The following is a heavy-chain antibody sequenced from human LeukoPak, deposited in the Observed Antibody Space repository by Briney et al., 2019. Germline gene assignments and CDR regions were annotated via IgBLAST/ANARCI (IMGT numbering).Heavy chain of an antibody. CDR2: IYYSVST. CDR3: ARDRRL. J-gene: IGHJ4*02. D-gene: IGHD6-6*01. Sequence: SETLSLTSTVSGVSLSIYYWSWIRQPPGKGLEWIGYIYYSVSTNYNPSLKSRVTISVDTSKNQFSLKLSSVTAADTAVYYCARDRRLWGQGTLVTVSS. CDR1: GVSLSIYY. V-gene: IGHV4-59*01.